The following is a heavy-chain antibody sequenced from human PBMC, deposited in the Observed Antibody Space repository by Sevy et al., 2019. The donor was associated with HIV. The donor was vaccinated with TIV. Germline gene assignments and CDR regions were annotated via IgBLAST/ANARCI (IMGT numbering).Heavy chain of an antibody. D-gene: IGHD3-10*01. J-gene: IGHJ3*02. V-gene: IGHV4-34*01. CDR2: INHSGST. Sequence: SETLSLTCAVYGGSFSGYYWSWIRQPPGKGLEWIGEINHSGSTNYNPPLKSRVTISVDTSKNQFSLKLSTVTAADTAVYYCARAKYGSGRAFDIWGQGTMVTVSS. CDR1: GGSFSGYY. CDR3: ARAKYGSGRAFDI.